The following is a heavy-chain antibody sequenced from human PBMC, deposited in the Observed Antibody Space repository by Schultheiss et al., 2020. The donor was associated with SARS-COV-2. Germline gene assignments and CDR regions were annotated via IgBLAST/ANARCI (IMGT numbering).Heavy chain of an antibody. Sequence: SQTLSLTCTVPGGSISSSYWSWIRQPPGKGLEWIGYIYYSGSTNYNPSLKSRVTISVDTSKNQFSLKLSSVTAADTAVYYCARHVYSSSSFDYWGQGTLVTVSS. D-gene: IGHD6-6*01. V-gene: IGHV4-59*08. J-gene: IGHJ4*02. CDR1: GGSISSSY. CDR2: IYYSGST. CDR3: ARHVYSSSSFDY.